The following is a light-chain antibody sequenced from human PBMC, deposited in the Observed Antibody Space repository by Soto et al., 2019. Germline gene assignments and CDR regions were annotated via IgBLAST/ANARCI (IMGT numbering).Light chain of an antibody. CDR2: GAS. J-gene: IGKJ1*01. CDR3: QKYGNFWT. CDR1: QSVSSN. V-gene: IGKV3-20*01. Sequence: EIVMTQSPATLSVSPGERATLSCRASQSVSSNLAWYQQKPGQAPRLLIYGASSRATGIPDRFSGSGSGTDFSLTIRRLEPDDFAVYYCQKYGNFWTFGQGTKVEIK.